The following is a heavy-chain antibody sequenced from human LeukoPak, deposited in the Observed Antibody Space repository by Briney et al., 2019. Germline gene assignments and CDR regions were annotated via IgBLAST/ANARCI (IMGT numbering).Heavy chain of an antibody. CDR1: GFTFSNYA. J-gene: IGHJ4*02. Sequence: PGGSLRLSCAASGFTFSNYAFSWVRQAPGTGLEWVSTIGGGGLDTYYPDSVKGRFTISRDDPTNTLYLQMNSLRAEDTAIYYCARHSQSGTSRVHFGYWGQGARVTVSS. CDR2: IGGGGLDT. CDR3: ARHSQSGTSRVHFGY. V-gene: IGHV3-23*01. D-gene: IGHD3-10*01.